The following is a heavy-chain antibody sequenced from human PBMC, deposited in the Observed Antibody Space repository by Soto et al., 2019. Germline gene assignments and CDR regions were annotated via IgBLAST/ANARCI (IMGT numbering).Heavy chain of an antibody. D-gene: IGHD6-6*01. CDR3: AKENGFQFVNFGASGFEY. Sequence: EVQLLESGGGLVQPGGSLRLSCAASGFRFSSKAMSWVRQAPGKGLEWVSIISGSGSSTYYTDSLKGRFTISRDNSKNMVYLEMNYLRAEATAVYYCAKENGFQFVNFGASGFEYWGQGSLVSVSS. V-gene: IGHV3-23*01. J-gene: IGHJ4*02. CDR1: GFRFSSKA. CDR2: ISGSGSST.